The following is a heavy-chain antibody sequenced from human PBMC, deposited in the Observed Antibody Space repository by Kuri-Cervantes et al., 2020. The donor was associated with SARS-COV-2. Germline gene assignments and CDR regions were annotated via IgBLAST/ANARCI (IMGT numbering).Heavy chain of an antibody. V-gene: IGHV3-30*03. CDR3: ARGRLGVHDS. CDR2: ISFDGTTK. J-gene: IGHJ4*02. CDR1: GFTFSSYG. D-gene: IGHD2-8*01. Sequence: GGSLRLSCAASGFTFSSYGMHWVRQAPGKGLEWVAYISFDGTTKNNSASGKGRFTISRDNSQNTLYLQMNSLKSEDTAFYYCARGRLGVHDSWGQGTLVTVSS.